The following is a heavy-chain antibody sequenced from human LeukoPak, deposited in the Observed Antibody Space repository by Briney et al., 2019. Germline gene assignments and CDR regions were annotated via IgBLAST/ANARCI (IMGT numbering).Heavy chain of an antibody. Sequence: GRSLRLSCAASGFTFSSYGMHWVRQAPGKGLEWVAVIWYGGSNKYYADSVKGRFTISRDNSKNTLYLQMNSLRAEDTAVYYCAKDGGYQLRRGYYFDYWGQGTLVTVSS. V-gene: IGHV3-30*18. CDR3: AKDGGYQLRRGYYFDY. D-gene: IGHD2-2*01. CDR2: IWYGGSNK. CDR1: GFTFSSYG. J-gene: IGHJ4*02.